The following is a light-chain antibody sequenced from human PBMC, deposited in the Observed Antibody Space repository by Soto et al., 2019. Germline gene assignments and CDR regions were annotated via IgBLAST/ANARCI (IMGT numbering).Light chain of an antibody. V-gene: IGLV2-14*01. Sequence: QSVLTQPASVSGSPGQSITISCTGTSSDVGGYNYVSWCQQHPGKAPKLMIYEVSNRPSGVSNRFSGSKSGNTASLTISGLQAEDEADYYCSSYTSSSTPMVFGTGTKVTVL. CDR3: SSYTSSSTPMV. CDR1: SSDVGGYNY. CDR2: EVS. J-gene: IGLJ1*01.